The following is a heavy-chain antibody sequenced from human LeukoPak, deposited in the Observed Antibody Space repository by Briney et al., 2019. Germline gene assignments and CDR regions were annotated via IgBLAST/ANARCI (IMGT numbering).Heavy chain of an antibody. CDR1: GFTFSSSE. Sequence: GGSLRLSCAASGFTFSSSEMNWVRQAPGKGLEWVSYIRSSGGTISYADSVKGRFTISRDNAKNSLYLQMNSLRAEDTAIYYCARSGQHLFDLWGQGTLVTVSS. D-gene: IGHD1-26*01. J-gene: IGHJ5*02. V-gene: IGHV3-48*03. CDR2: IRSSGGTI. CDR3: ARSGQHLFDL.